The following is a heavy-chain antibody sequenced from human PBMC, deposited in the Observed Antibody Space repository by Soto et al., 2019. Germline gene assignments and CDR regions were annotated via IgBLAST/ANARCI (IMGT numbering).Heavy chain of an antibody. J-gene: IGHJ4*02. CDR3: ARDERDSCSGGDCFYFDY. CDR2: ISTYSGDT. V-gene: IGHV1-18*04. CDR1: CYTFPYYG. Sequence: SVEVSFRASCYTFPYYGITWVRQAPGQGLEWLGWISTYSGDTNSAPRLQGRLTMSTDTSTSTAYMELRSLTSDDTAVYYCARDERDSCSGGDCFYFDYWGQGTLVTVSS. D-gene: IGHD2-21*02.